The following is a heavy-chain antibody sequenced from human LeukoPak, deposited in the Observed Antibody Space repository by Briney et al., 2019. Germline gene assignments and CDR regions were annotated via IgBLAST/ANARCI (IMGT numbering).Heavy chain of an antibody. CDR3: ARDRERFLEWLLVAFDI. CDR1: GFTFSSYA. Sequence: PGGSLRLSCAASGFTFSSYAMHWVRQAPGKGLEWVAVISYDGSNKYYADSVKGRFTISRDNSKNTLYLQMNSLRAEDTAVYYCARDRERFLEWLLVAFDIWGQGTMVTVSS. D-gene: IGHD3-3*01. J-gene: IGHJ3*02. V-gene: IGHV3-30-3*01. CDR2: ISYDGSNK.